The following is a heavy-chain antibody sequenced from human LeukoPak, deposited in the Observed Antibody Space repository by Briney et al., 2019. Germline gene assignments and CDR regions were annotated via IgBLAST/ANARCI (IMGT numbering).Heavy chain of an antibody. CDR1: GGSISSYY. V-gene: IGHV4-59*12. Sequence: SETLSLTCTVSGGSISSYYWSWIRQPPGKGLEWIGYIYYSGSTYYNPSLKSRVTISVDTSKDQFSLKLSSVTAADTAVYYCARRGTGLDWFDPWGQGTLVTVSS. CDR2: IYYSGST. J-gene: IGHJ5*02. D-gene: IGHD1-1*01. CDR3: ARRGTGLDWFDP.